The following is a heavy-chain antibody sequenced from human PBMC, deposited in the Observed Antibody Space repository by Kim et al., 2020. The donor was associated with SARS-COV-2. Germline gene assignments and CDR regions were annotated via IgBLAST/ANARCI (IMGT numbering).Heavy chain of an antibody. CDR3: ARGNGGRYGMDV. D-gene: IGHD1-26*01. J-gene: IGHJ6*02. CDR1: GGSFSGYY. CDR2: INHSGST. Sequence: SETLSLTCAVYGGSFSGYYWSWIRQPPGKGLEWIGEINHSGSTNYNPSIKSRVTISVDTSKNQFSLKLSSVTAADTAVYYCARGNGGRYGMDVWGQGTTVTVSS. V-gene: IGHV4-34*01.